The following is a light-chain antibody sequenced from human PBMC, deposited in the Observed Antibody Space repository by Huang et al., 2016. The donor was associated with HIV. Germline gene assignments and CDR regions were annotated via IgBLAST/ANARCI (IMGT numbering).Light chain of an antibody. V-gene: IGKV3-15*01. CDR2: GAS. CDR1: QSVSSN. J-gene: IGKJ3*01. CDR3: QQYNNWPPEET. Sequence: EIVMTQSPATLSVSPGERATLSCRASQSVSSNLAWYQQTPGQAPRLLIYGASTRATGIPARFSGSGSGTEFTLTISSLQSEDFAVYYCQQYNNWPPEETFGPGTKVDIK.